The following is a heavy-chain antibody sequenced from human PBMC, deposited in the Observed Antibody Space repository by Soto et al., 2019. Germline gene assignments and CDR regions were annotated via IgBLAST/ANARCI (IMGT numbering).Heavy chain of an antibody. Sequence: PGGSLRLSCAASGFTFSSYAMSWVRQAPGKGLEWVSAISGSGGSTYYADSVKGRFTISRDNSKNTLYLQMNSLRAEDTAVYYCAKADYGGNSVPGDYWGQGTLVTVSS. V-gene: IGHV3-23*01. J-gene: IGHJ4*02. CDR3: AKADYGGNSVPGDY. CDR1: GFTFSSYA. D-gene: IGHD4-17*01. CDR2: ISGSGGST.